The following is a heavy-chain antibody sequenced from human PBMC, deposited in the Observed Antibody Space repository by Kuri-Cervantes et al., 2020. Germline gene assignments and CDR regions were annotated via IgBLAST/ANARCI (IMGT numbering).Heavy chain of an antibody. D-gene: IGHD5-18*01. CDR3: ARTHFRRGYSYGPLDY. CDR2: IIPILGIA. CDR1: GYTFTSYD. J-gene: IGHJ4*02. Sequence: SVKVSCKASGYTFTSYDINWVRQATGQGLEWMGRIIPILGIANYAQKFQGRVTITADKSTSTAYMELSSLRSEDTAVYYCARTHFRRGYSYGPLDYWGQGTLVTVSS. V-gene: IGHV1-69*04.